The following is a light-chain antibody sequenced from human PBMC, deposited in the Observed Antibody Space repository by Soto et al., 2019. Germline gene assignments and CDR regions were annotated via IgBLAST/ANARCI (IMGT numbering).Light chain of an antibody. V-gene: IGKV1D-13*01. CDR2: DAS. CDR3: QQFNNWPVT. J-gene: IGKJ3*01. CDR1: QAIRSA. Sequence: QAIRSALAWYQQKPVKPPKLLIYDASTLQSGVPSRFSGTASGTDFTLTINSLQPEDFATYYCQQFNNWPVTFGPGTKVDI.